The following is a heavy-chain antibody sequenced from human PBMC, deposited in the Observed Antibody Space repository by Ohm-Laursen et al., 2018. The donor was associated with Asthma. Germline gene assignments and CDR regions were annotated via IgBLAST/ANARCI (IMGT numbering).Heavy chain of an antibody. V-gene: IGHV3-21*01. CDR2: ISTASTFI. CDR3: VRDTRFAFHF. J-gene: IGHJ3*01. Sequence: SLRLSCAASGYTFSRYSIHWVRQVPGKGLEWVASISTASTFIYYADSVWGRFTTSRDNAKNSVYLQMNSLRAEDTAIYYCVRDTRFAFHFWGQGTMVTVSS. CDR1: GYTFSRYS.